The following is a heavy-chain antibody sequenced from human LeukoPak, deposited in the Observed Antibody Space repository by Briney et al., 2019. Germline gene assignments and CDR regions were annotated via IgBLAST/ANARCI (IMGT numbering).Heavy chain of an antibody. CDR2: IYYSGST. D-gene: IGHD6-13*01. Sequence: PSETLSLTCTVSGGSISSSSYYWGWIRQPPGKGLEWIGYIYYSGSTNYNPSLKSRVTISVDTSKNQFSLKLSSVTAADTAVYYCARGGGISHYYYYMDVWGKGTTVTISS. CDR3: ARGGGISHYYYYMDV. V-gene: IGHV4-61*05. J-gene: IGHJ6*03. CDR1: GGSISSSSYY.